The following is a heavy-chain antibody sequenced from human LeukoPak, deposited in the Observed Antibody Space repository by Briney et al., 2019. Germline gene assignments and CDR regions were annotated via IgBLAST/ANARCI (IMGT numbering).Heavy chain of an antibody. Sequence: SETLSLTCTVSGGSIRSSYWSWIRQPPGKGLEWIGYIYYSGSTNYNPSLKSRVTISVDTSKNQFSLKLSSVTAADTAVYYCARGGDIVVGPLDAFDIWGQGTMVTVSS. J-gene: IGHJ3*02. V-gene: IGHV4-59*08. D-gene: IGHD2-15*01. CDR1: GGSIRSSY. CDR3: ARGGDIVVGPLDAFDI. CDR2: IYYSGST.